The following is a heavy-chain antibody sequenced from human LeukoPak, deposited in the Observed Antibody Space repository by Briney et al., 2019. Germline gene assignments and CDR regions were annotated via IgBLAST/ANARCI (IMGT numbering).Heavy chain of an antibody. Sequence: GASVKVSCKASGYTFTSYGISWVRQAPGQGLEWMGWISAYNGNTNYAQMLQGRVAMTTDTSTSTAYMELRSLRSDDTAVYYWARLYGDYKPGVFDIWGQGTMVTVSS. CDR2: ISAYNGNT. CDR1: GYTFTSYG. CDR3: ARLYGDYKPGVFDI. D-gene: IGHD4-17*01. J-gene: IGHJ3*02. V-gene: IGHV1-18*01.